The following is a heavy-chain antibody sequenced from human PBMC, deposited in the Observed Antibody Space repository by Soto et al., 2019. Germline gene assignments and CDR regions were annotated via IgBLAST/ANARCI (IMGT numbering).Heavy chain of an antibody. V-gene: IGHV3-11*01. CDR3: AHRRDLGYCSSTSCYHPPFDP. D-gene: IGHD2-2*01. CDR1: GFTFSDYY. J-gene: IGHJ5*02. CDR2: ISSSGSTI. Sequence: GGSLRLSCTASGFTFSDYYMSWIRQAPGKGLEWVSYISSSGSTIYYADSLKSRLTITKDTSKNQVVLTMTNMDPVDTATYYCAHRRDLGYCSSTSCYHPPFDPWGQGTLVTVSS.